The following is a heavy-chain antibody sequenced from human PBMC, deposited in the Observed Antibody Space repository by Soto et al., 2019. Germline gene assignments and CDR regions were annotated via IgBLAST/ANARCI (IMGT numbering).Heavy chain of an antibody. V-gene: IGHV1-58*01. J-gene: IGHJ4*02. CDR1: GFTFTSSA. CDR2: IVVGSGNT. D-gene: IGHD3-16*01. CDR3: AADPHYDYVWGSYTHPNSFDY. Sequence: QMQLVQSGPEVKKPGTSVKVSCKASGFTFTSSAVQWVRQARGQRLEWIGWIVVGSGNTNYAQKFQERVTITRDMSTXKAXMXLSSLRSEDTAVYYCAADPHYDYVWGSYTHPNSFDYWGQGTLVTVSS.